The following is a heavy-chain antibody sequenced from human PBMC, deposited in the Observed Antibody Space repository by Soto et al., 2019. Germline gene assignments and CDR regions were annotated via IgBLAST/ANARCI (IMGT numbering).Heavy chain of an antibody. D-gene: IGHD3-3*01. CDR2: INPSGGST. CDR1: GYTFTSYY. CDR3: ARGAFWSGYYYYYYYMDV. J-gene: IGHJ6*03. V-gene: IGHV1-46*03. Sequence: GASVKVSCKASGYTFTSYYMHWVRQAPGQGLEWMGIINPSGGSTSYAQKFQGRVTMTRDTSTSTVYMELSSLRSEDTAVYYCARGAFWSGYYYYYYYMDVWGKGTTVTAP.